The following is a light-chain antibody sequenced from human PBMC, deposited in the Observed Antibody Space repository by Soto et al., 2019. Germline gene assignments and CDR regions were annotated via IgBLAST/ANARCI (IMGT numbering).Light chain of an antibody. V-gene: IGLV1-40*01. CDR2: DNN. Sequence: QSVLTQPPSVSGAPGQRVTISCTGSSSNIGAGYYVHWYQHLPGTAPKLVIYDNNNRPSGVPDRFSGSKSGTSASLAITGLQAEDEADYYCQSYDSSLRAWVFGGGTKLTVL. CDR3: QSYDSSLRAWV. CDR1: SSNIGAGYY. J-gene: IGLJ3*02.